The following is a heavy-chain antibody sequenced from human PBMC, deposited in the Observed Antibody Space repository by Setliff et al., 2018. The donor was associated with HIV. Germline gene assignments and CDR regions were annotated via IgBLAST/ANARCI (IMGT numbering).Heavy chain of an antibody. CDR3: AKVGREYSGYDFTFDS. CDR2: IWHDGNNK. D-gene: IGHD5-12*01. V-gene: IGHV3-33*03. Sequence: GGSLRLSCAASGFTFSSYVMHWVRQAPGKGLEWVAVIWHDGNNKNYADSVKGRFTISRDNSKNNLYLQMNSLSPEDTAVYYCAKVGREYSGYDFTFDSWGRGTLVTVSS. CDR1: GFTFSSYV. J-gene: IGHJ4*02.